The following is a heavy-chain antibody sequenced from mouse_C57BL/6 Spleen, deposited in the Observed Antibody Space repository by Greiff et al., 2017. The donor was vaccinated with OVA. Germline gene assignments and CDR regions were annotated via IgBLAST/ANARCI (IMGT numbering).Heavy chain of an antibody. CDR3: ARYHYYGSSYFDY. V-gene: IGHV3-8*01. CDR2: ISYSGST. Sequence: EVQLKESGPGLAKPSQTLSLTCSVTGYSITSDYWNWIRKFPGNKLEYMGYISYSGSTYYNPSLKSRISITRDTSKNQYYLQLNSVAADDTATYYCARYHYYGSSYFDYWGQGTTLTVSS. J-gene: IGHJ2*01. CDR1: GYSITSDY. D-gene: IGHD1-1*01.